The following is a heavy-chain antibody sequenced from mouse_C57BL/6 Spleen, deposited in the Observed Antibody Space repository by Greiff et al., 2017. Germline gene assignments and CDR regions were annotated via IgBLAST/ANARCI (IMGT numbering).Heavy chain of an antibody. CDR1: GYTFTSYW. J-gene: IGHJ1*03. CDR2: IDPSDSYT. V-gene: IGHV1-69*01. Sequence: QVQLQQPGAELVMPGASVKLSCKASGYTFTSYWMHWVKQRPGQGLEWIGEIDPSDSYTNYNQKFKGKSTLTVDKSSSTAYMQLSSLTSEDSAVYYCSKSEEEGYFDVWGTGTTVTVSS. CDR3: SKSEEEGYFDV.